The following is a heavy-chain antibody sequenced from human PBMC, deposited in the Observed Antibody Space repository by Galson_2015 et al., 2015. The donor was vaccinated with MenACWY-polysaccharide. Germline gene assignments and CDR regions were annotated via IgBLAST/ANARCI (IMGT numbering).Heavy chain of an antibody. CDR2: ISYDGSNK. V-gene: IGHV3-30*18. CDR1: GFTFSSYG. J-gene: IGHJ4*02. CDR3: AKDDTIFGVVNLFDY. Sequence: SCKASGFTFSSYGMHWVRQAPGKGLEWVAVISYDGSNKYYADSVKGRFTISRDNSKNTLYLQMNSLRAEDTAVYYCAKDDTIFGVVNLFDYWGQGTLVTVSS. D-gene: IGHD3-3*01.